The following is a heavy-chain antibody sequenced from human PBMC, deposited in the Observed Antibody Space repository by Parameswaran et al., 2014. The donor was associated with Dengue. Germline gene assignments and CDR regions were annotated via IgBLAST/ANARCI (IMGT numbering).Heavy chain of an antibody. Sequence: WVRQAPGQGLEWMGGLSLIFGTATYAQQFQGRVTITADESTSTAYMELSSLTSEDTAVYYCTRDGPGSYYDATGIFAYWGQGTLVTVSS. D-gene: IGHD1-26*01. CDR3: TRDGPGSYYDATGIFAY. CDR2: LSLIFGTA. J-gene: IGHJ4*02. V-gene: IGHV1-69*01.